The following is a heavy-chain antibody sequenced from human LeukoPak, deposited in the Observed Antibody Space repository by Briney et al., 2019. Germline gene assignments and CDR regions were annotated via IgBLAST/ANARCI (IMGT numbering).Heavy chain of an antibody. CDR1: GYSFTSYW. V-gene: IGHV5-51*01. D-gene: IGHD3-10*01. Sequence: PGESLKISCKGSGYSFTSYWIGWVRQMPGKGLEWMGIIYPGDSDTRYSPSFQGQVTISADKSISTAYLQWSSLKASDTAMYYCAGYLMFRGVKDWFDPWGQGTLVTVSS. CDR2: IYPGDSDT. J-gene: IGHJ5*02. CDR3: AGYLMFRGVKDWFDP.